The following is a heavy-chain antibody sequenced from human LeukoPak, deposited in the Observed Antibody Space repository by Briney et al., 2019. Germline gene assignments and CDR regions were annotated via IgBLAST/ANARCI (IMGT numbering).Heavy chain of an antibody. CDR3: TTALLGDLEGVARFDP. J-gene: IGHJ5*02. V-gene: IGHV3-15*01. D-gene: IGHD3-10*02. Sequence: PGGSLRLSCAASGFTFSSYWMSWVRQAPGKGLEWVGRIKSKTDGGTTDYAAPVQGRFTISRDDSKNTLYLQMNSLKTEDTAVYYCTTALLGDLEGVARFDPWGQGTLVTVSS. CDR1: GFTFSSYW. CDR2: IKSKTDGGTT.